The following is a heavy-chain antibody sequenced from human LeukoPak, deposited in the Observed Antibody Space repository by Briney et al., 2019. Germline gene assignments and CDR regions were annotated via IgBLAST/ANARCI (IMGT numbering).Heavy chain of an antibody. CDR2: ISSSSSTI. Sequence: GGSLRLSCAASGFTFSSYSMNWVRQAPGKGLEWVSYISSSSSTIYYADSVEGRFTISRDNAKNSLYLQMNSLRAEDTAVYYCAKGGQWLDTIHCFVFDYWGQGTLVTVSP. V-gene: IGHV3-48*01. CDR3: AKGGQWLDTIHCFVFDY. D-gene: IGHD6-19*01. J-gene: IGHJ4*02. CDR1: GFTFSSYS.